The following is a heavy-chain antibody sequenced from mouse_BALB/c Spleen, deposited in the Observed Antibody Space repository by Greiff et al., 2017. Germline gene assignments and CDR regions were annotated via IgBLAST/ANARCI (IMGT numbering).Heavy chain of an antibody. D-gene: IGHD2-14*01. V-gene: IGHV5-6*01. Sequence: EVKLMESGGDLVKPGGSLKLSCAASGFTLSSYGMSWVRQTPDKRLEWVATISSGGSYTYYPDSVKGRFTISRDNAKNTLYLQMSSLKSEDTAMYYCARHAYKYDGRDAMDYWGQGTSVTVSS. CDR1: GFTLSSYG. CDR2: ISSGGSYT. CDR3: ARHAYKYDGRDAMDY. J-gene: IGHJ4*01.